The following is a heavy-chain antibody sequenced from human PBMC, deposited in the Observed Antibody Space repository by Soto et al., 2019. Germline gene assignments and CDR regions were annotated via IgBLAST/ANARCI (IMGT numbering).Heavy chain of an antibody. V-gene: IGHV3-9*01. J-gene: IGHJ4*02. CDR1: GFTFDDHA. CDR2: INWNSVAL. CDR3: AKERVRDFDG. D-gene: IGHD3-9*01. Sequence: VQLVESGGGLVRPGGSLRLSCAASGFTFDDHAMHWVRQAPGKGLEWISAINWNSVALDYADSVKGRFTISRDNAKNSLYLQMNSLRPEDTALYYCAKERVRDFDGWGQGTLVTVSS.